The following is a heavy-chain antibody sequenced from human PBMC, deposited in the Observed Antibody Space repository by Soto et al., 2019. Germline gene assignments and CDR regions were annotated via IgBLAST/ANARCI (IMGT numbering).Heavy chain of an antibody. CDR2: IWSGGSNK. CDR1: GFTFSNYG. Sequence: GGSLRLSCAASGFTFSNYGMHWVRQAPGKGLEWVAVIWSGGSNKYYGDSVKGRFTISRDNSKNTLYLQMNSPRAEDTAVYYCARGYCSGDSCYGMDVWGQGTTVTVSS. CDR3: ARGYCSGDSCYGMDV. V-gene: IGHV3-33*01. J-gene: IGHJ6*02. D-gene: IGHD2-15*01.